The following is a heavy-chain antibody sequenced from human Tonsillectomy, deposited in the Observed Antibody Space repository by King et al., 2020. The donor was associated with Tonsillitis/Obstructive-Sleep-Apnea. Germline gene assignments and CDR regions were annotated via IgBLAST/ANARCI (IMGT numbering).Heavy chain of an antibody. CDR2: INAGNGNT. V-gene: IGHV1-3*01. D-gene: IGHD3-10*01. Sequence: QLVQSGAEVKKPVASVKVSCKASGYTFTIYAMHWVRQAPGQRLGWVGWINAGNGNTKYLQKFQGRVTITTDTSASTAYMDLSRLRSEDTAVYYCAGYGSETDAFDIWGQGTMVTVSS. J-gene: IGHJ3*02. CDR1: GYTFTIYA. CDR3: AGYGSETDAFDI.